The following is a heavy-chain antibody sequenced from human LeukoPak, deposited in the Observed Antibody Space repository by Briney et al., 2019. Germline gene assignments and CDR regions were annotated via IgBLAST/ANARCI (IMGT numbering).Heavy chain of an antibody. CDR2: IYTSGST. CDR1: GGSISSYY. CDR3: ARDLKDSSGYYYYFDY. Sequence: SETLSLTCTVSGGSISSYYWSWIRQPAGKGLEWIGRIYTSGSTNYNPSLKSRVTMSVDTSKNQFSLKLSSVTAADTAVYYCARDLKDSSGYYYYFDYWGQGTLVTVSS. V-gene: IGHV4-4*07. J-gene: IGHJ4*02. D-gene: IGHD3-22*01.